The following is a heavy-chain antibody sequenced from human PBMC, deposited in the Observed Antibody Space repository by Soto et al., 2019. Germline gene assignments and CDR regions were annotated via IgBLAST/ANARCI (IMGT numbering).Heavy chain of an antibody. Sequence: QVQLVQSGAEVKKPGSSVKVSCKASEGTFSSYAISWVRQAPGQGLEWRGGIIPIFGTANYAQKFQGRVTITADESTSTAYREPSSLRSEDPAVYYCASDNHSSRWFFDYWCQGTLVTVSS. CDR3: ASDNHSSRWFFDY. CDR2: IIPIFGTA. J-gene: IGHJ4*02. V-gene: IGHV1-69*12. CDR1: EGTFSSYA. D-gene: IGHD6-13*01.